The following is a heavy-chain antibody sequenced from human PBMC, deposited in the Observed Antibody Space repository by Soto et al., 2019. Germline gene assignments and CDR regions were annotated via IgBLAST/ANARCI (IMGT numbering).Heavy chain of an antibody. CDR1: GYTFTSYG. J-gene: IGHJ4*02. Sequence: QVQLVQSGAEVKKPGASVKVSCKASGYTFTSYGISWVRQAPGQGLEWMGGINAYNGNTNYAQKLKGRVTMTTDTSTRPADMELRSLRSDDTDVYYCARDRTVVIDYWGQGTLVTVSS. V-gene: IGHV1-18*01. D-gene: IGHD4-17*01. CDR3: ARDRTVVIDY. CDR2: INAYNGNT.